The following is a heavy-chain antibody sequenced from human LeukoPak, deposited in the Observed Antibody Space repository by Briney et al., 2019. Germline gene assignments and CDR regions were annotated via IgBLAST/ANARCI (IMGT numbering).Heavy chain of an antibody. CDR1: GFTFSSYA. J-gene: IGHJ4*02. CDR3: AKDPGVVPAHYFDY. Sequence: GGSLRLSCAASGFTFSSYAMNWVRQAPGKGLEWVSGTGSTGVSTFYADSVKGRFTVSRDNSKNTLSLQMNSPRAEDTAVYYCAKDPGVVPAHYFDYWGQGTLVTVSS. CDR2: TGSTGVST. V-gene: IGHV3-23*01. D-gene: IGHD2-2*01.